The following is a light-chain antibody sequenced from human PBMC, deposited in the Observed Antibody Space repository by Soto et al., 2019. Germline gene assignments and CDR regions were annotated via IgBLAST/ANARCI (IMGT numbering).Light chain of an antibody. CDR1: QSVKSN. J-gene: IGKJ1*01. CDR2: GAS. V-gene: IGKV3-15*01. CDR3: QHYNNWPPWT. Sequence: EIVMTQSPATLSVSPGERVTLSCRASQSVKSNLAWYQQKFGQAPRLLIYGASTRATGVPARFSGSESGTEFTLTISSLQSEDFAVYYCQHYNNWPPWTFGQGTKVEI.